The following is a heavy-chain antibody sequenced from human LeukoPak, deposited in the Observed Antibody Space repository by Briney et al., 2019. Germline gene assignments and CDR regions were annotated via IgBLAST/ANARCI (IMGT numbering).Heavy chain of an antibody. CDR2: INTNTGNP. D-gene: IGHD6-19*01. CDR1: GYTFTGYY. CDR3: ASLYSSGWYSRDY. V-gene: IGHV7-4-1*02. J-gene: IGHJ4*02. Sequence: ASVKVSCKASGYTFTGYYMHWVRQAPGQGLEWMGWINTNTGNPTYAQGFTGRFVFSLDTSVSTAYLQISSLKAEDTAMYYCASLYSSGWYSRDYWGQGTLVTVSS.